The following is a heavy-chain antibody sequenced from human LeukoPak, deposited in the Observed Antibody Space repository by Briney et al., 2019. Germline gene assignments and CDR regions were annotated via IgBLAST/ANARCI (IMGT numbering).Heavy chain of an antibody. J-gene: IGHJ4*02. CDR3: ARGAMFPYYFDY. CDR2: ISYDGSNK. V-gene: IGHV3-30*04. CDR1: GFTFSSYA. D-gene: IGHD3-10*02. Sequence: PGGSLRLSCAASGFTFSSYAMHWVRQAPGKGLEWVALISYDGSNKNYAGSVKGRFTISRDNSKSTLFLQMNSLRAEDTAVYYCARGAMFPYYFDYWGQGTLVTVSS.